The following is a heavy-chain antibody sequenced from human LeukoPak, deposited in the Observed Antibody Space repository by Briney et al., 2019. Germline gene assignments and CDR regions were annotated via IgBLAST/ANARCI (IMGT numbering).Heavy chain of an antibody. Sequence: ASVKVSCKASGGTFSSYAISWVRQAPGQGLEWMGGIIPIFGAANYAQMFQGRVTITADKSTSTAYMELSSLRSEDTAVYFCARYGHSPFFDYWGQGTLVTVSS. V-gene: IGHV1-69*06. D-gene: IGHD4-17*01. CDR3: ARYGHSPFFDY. J-gene: IGHJ4*02. CDR2: IIPIFGAA. CDR1: GGTFSSYA.